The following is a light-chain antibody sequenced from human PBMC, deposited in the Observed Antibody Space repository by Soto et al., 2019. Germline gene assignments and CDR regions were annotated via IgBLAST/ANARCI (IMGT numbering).Light chain of an antibody. J-gene: IGKJ1*01. CDR3: QQYYSTPPT. Sequence: DIVMTQSPDSLAVSLGERATINCKSSQSVLYSSNNKNYLAWYQQKPGQPPKLLIYWASTRESGVPDRFSGSGSGTDFTLTISSRQAEDVAVYYGQQYYSTPPTFGQGTKGEIK. V-gene: IGKV4-1*01. CDR1: QSVLYSSNNKNY. CDR2: WAS.